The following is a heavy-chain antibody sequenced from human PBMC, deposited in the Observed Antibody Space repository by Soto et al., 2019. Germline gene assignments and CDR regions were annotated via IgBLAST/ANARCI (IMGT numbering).Heavy chain of an antibody. CDR1: GFTFSNYE. CDR2: ISSSGDTD. D-gene: IGHD6-19*01. V-gene: IGHV3-48*03. Sequence: EVQLVESGGGLAQPGGSLRLSCVASGFTFSNYEMNWVRQAPGKGPEWVSYISSSGDTDYYADFVKGRFTISRDNAKNSLYLQMNSLRAEDTARYYCARSGALAVNDYWGQGTLVNVSS. CDR3: ARSGALAVNDY. J-gene: IGHJ4*02.